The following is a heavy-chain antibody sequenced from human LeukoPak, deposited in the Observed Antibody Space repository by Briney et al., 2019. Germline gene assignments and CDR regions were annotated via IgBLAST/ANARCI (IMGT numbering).Heavy chain of an antibody. V-gene: IGHV3-33*01. CDR2: IWYDGINK. CDR3: ARDYYDSSGQLHAGAHAFDI. Sequence: GRSLRLSCAASGFTFMTFGMHWVRQAPGKGLEWVAIIWYDGINKYCADSVKGRFTISRDNSKNTLYLQMNSLRAEDTAVYYCARDYYDSSGQLHAGAHAFDIWGQGTMVTVSS. D-gene: IGHD3-22*01. CDR1: GFTFMTFG. J-gene: IGHJ3*02.